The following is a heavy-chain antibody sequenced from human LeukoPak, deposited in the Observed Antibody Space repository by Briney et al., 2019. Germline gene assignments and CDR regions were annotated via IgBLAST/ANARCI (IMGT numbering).Heavy chain of an antibody. Sequence: PGGSLRLSCAASGFTFSSYAMSWVRQAPGKGLEWVAVISYDGSNKYYADSVKGRFTISRDNSQDTLYLQMNSLRAEDTAVYYCAKSRDNYYLDCWGQGTLVTVSS. CDR3: AKSRDNYYLDC. J-gene: IGHJ4*02. V-gene: IGHV3-30*18. CDR2: ISYDGSNK. CDR1: GFTFSSYA. D-gene: IGHD1-1*01.